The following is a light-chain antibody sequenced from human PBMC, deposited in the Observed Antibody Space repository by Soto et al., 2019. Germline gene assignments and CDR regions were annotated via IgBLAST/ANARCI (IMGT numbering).Light chain of an antibody. V-gene: IGKV3-20*01. CDR3: QQYGSSPET. CDR1: QCVSSSY. J-gene: IGKJ1*01. CDR2: GAS. Sequence: EIMLSQSPGAVSLSTGERATLSCRASQCVSSSYLAWYQQKPGQAPRLLIYGASSRATGIPDRFSGSGSGTDFTLTISRLEPEDFAVYYCQQYGSSPETFGQGTKVDIK.